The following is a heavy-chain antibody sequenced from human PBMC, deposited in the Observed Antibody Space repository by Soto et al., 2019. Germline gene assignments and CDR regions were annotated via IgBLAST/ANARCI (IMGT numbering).Heavy chain of an antibody. CDR2: IYYSGST. Sequence: SETLSLTCTVSGGSISSSSYYWGWIRQPPGKGLEWIGSIYYSGSTYYNPSLKSRVTISVDTSKNQFSLKLSSVTAADTAVYYCARLGYCSGGSCFHSGYYYYYMEVWGKGTTVTVSS. CDR1: GGSISSSSYY. D-gene: IGHD2-15*01. CDR3: ARLGYCSGGSCFHSGYYYYYMEV. J-gene: IGHJ6*03. V-gene: IGHV4-39*01.